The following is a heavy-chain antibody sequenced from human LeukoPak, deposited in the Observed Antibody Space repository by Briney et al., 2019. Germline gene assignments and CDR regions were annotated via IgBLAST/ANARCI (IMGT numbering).Heavy chain of an antibody. CDR2: INPSGGST. J-gene: IGHJ6*02. D-gene: IGHD3-16*01. V-gene: IGHV1-46*01. Sequence: ASGKVSCKASGYTFTSYYMHWVRQAPGQGLEWMGIINPSGGSTSYTQKFQGRVTMTRDTSTSTTYMALSSLKSEDTATYYCTTRACHAGGCSSSFYYYYGLHFWGQGTTVSVSS. CDR3: TTRACHAGGCSSSFYYYYGLHF. CDR1: GYTFTSYY.